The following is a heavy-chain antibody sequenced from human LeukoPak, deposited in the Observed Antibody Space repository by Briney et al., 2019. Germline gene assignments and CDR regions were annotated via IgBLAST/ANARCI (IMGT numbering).Heavy chain of an antibody. J-gene: IGHJ4*02. CDR3: ARSVAAAGQRLIDY. CDR2: SGST. CDR1: GGSISSSNYY. Sequence: PSETLSLTCTVSGGSISSSNYYWGWIRQPPGKGLEWIGSSGSTYYNPSLKSRVAISVDTSKNHFSPRLSSVTAADTAVYYCARSVAAAGQRLIDYWGQGTLDTVSS. V-gene: IGHV4-39*02. D-gene: IGHD6-13*01.